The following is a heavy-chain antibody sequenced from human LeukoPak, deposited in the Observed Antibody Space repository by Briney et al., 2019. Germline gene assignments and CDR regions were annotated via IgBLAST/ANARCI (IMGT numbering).Heavy chain of an antibody. J-gene: IGHJ4*02. Sequence: SETLSLTCTVSGASISPYYWSWIRQPPGKGLEWIGFIHNSGRTNFNPALESRVTMSMDTSKNQFSLKLTSLTAADTAVYYCARQYYGGNSELDYWGQGTLVTVSS. CDR1: GASISPYY. CDR2: IHNSGRT. V-gene: IGHV4-59*08. CDR3: ARQYYGGNSELDY. D-gene: IGHD4-23*01.